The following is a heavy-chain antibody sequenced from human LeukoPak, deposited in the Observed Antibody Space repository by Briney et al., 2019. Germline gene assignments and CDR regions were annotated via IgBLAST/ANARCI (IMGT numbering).Heavy chain of an antibody. V-gene: IGHV1-18*01. CDR3: ARDRSNGDY. CDR2: ISAYNDKT. J-gene: IGHJ4*02. CDR1: GYTFTDYG. Sequence: ASVKVSCKASGYTFTDYGISWVRQAPGQGLEWMGWISAYNDKTDYAQKFQGRVTMTTDTSTNTVYMELRSLTSGDTAVYYCARDRSNGDYWGQGTLVTVSS. D-gene: IGHD7-27*01.